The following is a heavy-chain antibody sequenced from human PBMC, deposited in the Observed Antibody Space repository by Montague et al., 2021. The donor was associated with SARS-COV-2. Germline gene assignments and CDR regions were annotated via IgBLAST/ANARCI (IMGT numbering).Heavy chain of an antibody. CDR3: ARAPMVRGVSPPQIALDI. V-gene: IGHV3-64*01. J-gene: IGHJ3*02. D-gene: IGHD3-10*01. CDR1: GFTFSSYA. CDR2: IINNGGTT. Sequence: SLRLSCAASGFTFSSYAMRWVRQAPGKGLEYVSVIINNGGTTHYANSVKGRFTISRDNSENTLYLQMGSLRGEDMAVYYCARAPMVRGVSPPQIALDIWGRGTMVTVSS.